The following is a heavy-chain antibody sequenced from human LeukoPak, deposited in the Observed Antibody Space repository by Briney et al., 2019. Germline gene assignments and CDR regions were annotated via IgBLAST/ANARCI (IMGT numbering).Heavy chain of an antibody. Sequence: GGSLRLSCAASGFTFSRFGMNWVRQAPGKGLEWISYISSSSSAIYYADSVKGRFTISRDNAKNSLYLQMNSLRDEDTAVYYCAQKGGTDHWGLGTLVTVSS. CDR3: AQKGGTDH. J-gene: IGHJ4*02. CDR1: GFTFSRFG. V-gene: IGHV3-48*02. D-gene: IGHD2-15*01. CDR2: ISSSSSAI.